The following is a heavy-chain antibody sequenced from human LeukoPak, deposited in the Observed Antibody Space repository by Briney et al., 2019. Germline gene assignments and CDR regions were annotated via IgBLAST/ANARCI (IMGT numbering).Heavy chain of an antibody. CDR3: ARQRSGSYFPDLYDY. Sequence: GESLKISCKGSGYSFTSYWIVWVRQMPGKGLEWMGIIYPGDSDTRYSPSFQGQVTISADKSISTAYLQWSSLKASDTAMYYCARQRSGSYFPDLYDYWGQGTLVTVSS. D-gene: IGHD1-26*01. CDR2: IYPGDSDT. CDR1: GYSFTSYW. J-gene: IGHJ4*02. V-gene: IGHV5-51*01.